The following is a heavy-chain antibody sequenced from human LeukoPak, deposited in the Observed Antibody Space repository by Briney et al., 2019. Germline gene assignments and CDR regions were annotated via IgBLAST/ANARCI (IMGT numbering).Heavy chain of an antibody. CDR3: ARVNVDTAMVDY. Sequence: SETLSLTCTVSGGSISSYYWSWIRQPPGKGLEWIGYIYYSGSTNYNPSLKSRVTISVDPSKNQFSLKLSSVTAADTAVYYCARVNVDTAMVDYWGQGTLVTVSS. D-gene: IGHD5-18*01. CDR2: IYYSGST. CDR1: GGSISSYY. V-gene: IGHV4-59*01. J-gene: IGHJ4*02.